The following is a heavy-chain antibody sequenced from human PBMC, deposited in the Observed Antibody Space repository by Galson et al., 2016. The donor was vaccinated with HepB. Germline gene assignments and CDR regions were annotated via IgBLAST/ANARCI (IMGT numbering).Heavy chain of an antibody. CDR2: INADGTST. D-gene: IGHD2-21*02. Sequence: SLRLSCAASDFTFSGRWMHWVRQVPGKGLVWVSYINADGTSTTYADSVKGRFTISRDNAKNTVHLQMNSLRAEDTAIYCCTRDDSYGLDVWGQGTTVTASS. CDR1: DFTFSGRW. CDR3: TRDDSYGLDV. J-gene: IGHJ6*02. V-gene: IGHV3-74*01.